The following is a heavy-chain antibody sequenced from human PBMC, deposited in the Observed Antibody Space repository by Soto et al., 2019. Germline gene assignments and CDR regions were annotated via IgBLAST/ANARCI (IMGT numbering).Heavy chain of an antibody. V-gene: IGHV5-51*01. D-gene: IGHD6-13*01. CDR2: IYPGESDT. CDR3: ARRMAAANYYYYGMDV. Sequence: PGESLKISGTGSGYSFTSYWIGWVRQMRGKGLEWMGIIYPGESDTRYSPSFQGQVTISADKSISTAYRQWSSLKASDTAMYYCARRMAAANYYYYGMDVWGQGTTVTVS. J-gene: IGHJ6*02. CDR1: GYSFTSYW.